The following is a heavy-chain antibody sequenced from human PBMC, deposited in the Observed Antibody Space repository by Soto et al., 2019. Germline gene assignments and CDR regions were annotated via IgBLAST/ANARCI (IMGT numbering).Heavy chain of an antibody. CDR3: AKGGVGIIRSPYFDY. Sequence: PGGSLRLSCAASGFTFSSYGMHWVRQAPGKGLEWVAVISYDGSNKYYADSVKGRFTISRDNSKNTLYLQMNSLRAEDTAVYYCAKGGVGIIRSPYFDYWGQGTLVTVSS. D-gene: IGHD3-10*01. CDR1: GFTFSSYG. CDR2: ISYDGSNK. V-gene: IGHV3-30*18. J-gene: IGHJ4*02.